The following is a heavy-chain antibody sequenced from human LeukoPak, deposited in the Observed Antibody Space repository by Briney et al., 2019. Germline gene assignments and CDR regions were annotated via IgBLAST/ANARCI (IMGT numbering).Heavy chain of an antibody. CDR3: AGGTRYCSSTSCGSSMDV. CDR1: GGSISSSSYY. V-gene: IGHV4-39*01. CDR2: IYYSGST. Sequence: SETLSYTCTVSGGSISSSSYYWGWIRQPPGKGLEWIGSIYYSGSTYYNPSLKSRVTISVDTSKNQFSLKLSSVTAADTAVYYCAGGTRYCSSTSCGSSMDVWGKGTTVTVSS. J-gene: IGHJ6*03. D-gene: IGHD2-2*01.